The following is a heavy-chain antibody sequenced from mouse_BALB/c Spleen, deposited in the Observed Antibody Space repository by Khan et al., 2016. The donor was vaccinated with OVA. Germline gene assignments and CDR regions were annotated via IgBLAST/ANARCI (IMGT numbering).Heavy chain of an antibody. CDR2: VSTGGSYT. J-gene: IGHJ3*01. D-gene: IGHD1-1*01. Sequence: EVELVESGGDLVKPGGSLKLSCAASGFTFSTYGMSWVRQAPDKRLEWVATVSTGGSYTYYPDSVKGRFTISRDTAKNTLYLQMSGLRSEDTAKFYCTRLAYYYDSEGFDYWGQGTLVTVSA. V-gene: IGHV5-6*01. CDR3: TRLAYYYDSEGFDY. CDR1: GFTFSTYG.